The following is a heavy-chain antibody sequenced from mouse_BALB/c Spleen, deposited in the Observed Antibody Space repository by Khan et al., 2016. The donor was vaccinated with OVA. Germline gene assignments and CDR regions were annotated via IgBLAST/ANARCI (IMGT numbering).Heavy chain of an antibody. CDR1: GFSLTSYG. J-gene: IGHJ4*01. CDR3: ARIFIGTTDYAMDY. Sequence: QVQLKQSGPGLVQPSQSLSITCTVSGFSLTSYGVHWVRQSPGTGLEWLGVIWSGGSTDYNAAFISRLSISKDNSKSQVFFKMNSLQANDTAIYYCARIFIGTTDYAMDYWGQGTSVTVSS. CDR2: IWSGGST. D-gene: IGHD2-14*01. V-gene: IGHV2-2*02.